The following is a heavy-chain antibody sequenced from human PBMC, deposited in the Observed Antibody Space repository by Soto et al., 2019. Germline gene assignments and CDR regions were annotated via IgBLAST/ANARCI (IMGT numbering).Heavy chain of an antibody. CDR1: GYSFTTYG. CDR2: ISGYNGNT. Sequence: QVQLVQSRGEVKKPGASVKVSCKTSGYSFTTYGISWVRQAPGQGLEWMGWISGYNGNTNYAQNLQGRVTMTTDTSTSTAYMELRSLRSDDTAVYYCAREGPAAYYYYGMDVWGKGSTVTVSS. V-gene: IGHV1-18*01. J-gene: IGHJ6*04. CDR3: AREGPAAYYYYGMDV.